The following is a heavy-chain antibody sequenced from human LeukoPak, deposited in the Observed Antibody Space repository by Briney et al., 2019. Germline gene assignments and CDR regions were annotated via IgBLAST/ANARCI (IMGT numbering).Heavy chain of an antibody. CDR3: AREVDEAFDI. CDR2: ISENSKDI. J-gene: IGHJ3*02. CDR1: GGSISSSS. V-gene: IGHV3-21*01. Sequence: ETLSLTCTVSGGSISSSSYYWGWIRQAPGKGLEWVSSISENSKDIFYVDSVKGRFTISRDNAKNSLYLQMNSLRADDTAVYYCAREVDEAFDIWGQGTMVTVSS.